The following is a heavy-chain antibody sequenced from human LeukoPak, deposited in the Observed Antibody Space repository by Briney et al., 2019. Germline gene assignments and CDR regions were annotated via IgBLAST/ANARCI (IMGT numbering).Heavy chain of an antibody. CDR3: ARDWARDYYDSSGYPDY. D-gene: IGHD3-22*01. CDR2: ISAYNGNT. CDR1: GYTFTSYG. V-gene: IGHV1-18*01. Sequence: GASVKVSCKASGYTFTSYGISWVRQAPGQGLEWMGWISAYNGNTNYAQKLQGRVTMTTDTSTSTAYMELRSLRSDDTAVYYCARDWARDYYDSSGYPDYWGQGTLVTVSS. J-gene: IGHJ4*02.